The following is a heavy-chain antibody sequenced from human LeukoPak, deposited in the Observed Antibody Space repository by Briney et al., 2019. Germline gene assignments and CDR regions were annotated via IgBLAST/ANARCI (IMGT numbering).Heavy chain of an antibody. CDR3: AKDMWRVRGVSDY. CDR1: GGTFSSYA. D-gene: IGHD3-10*01. V-gene: IGHV1-18*01. CDR2: ISPYNGNT. Sequence: ASVKVSCKASGGTFSSYAISWVRQAPGQGLEWMGWISPYNGNTDYAQKLQGRVTMTTDTSTSTAYMELRSLRSDDTAVYYCAKDMWRVRGVSDYWGQGTLVTVSS. J-gene: IGHJ4*02.